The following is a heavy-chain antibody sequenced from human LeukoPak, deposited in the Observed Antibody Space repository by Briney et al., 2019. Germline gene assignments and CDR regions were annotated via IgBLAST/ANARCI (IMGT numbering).Heavy chain of an antibody. Sequence: GGSLRLSCAASGFTFSSYSMNWVRQAPGKGLEWVSSISSSSYIYYADSVKGRFTISRDNAKNSLYLQMNSLRAEDTAVYYCAKVAATHNYYYYGMDVWGQGTTVTVSS. V-gene: IGHV3-21*01. CDR1: GFTFSSYS. D-gene: IGHD2-15*01. CDR2: ISSSSYI. CDR3: AKVAATHNYYYYGMDV. J-gene: IGHJ6*02.